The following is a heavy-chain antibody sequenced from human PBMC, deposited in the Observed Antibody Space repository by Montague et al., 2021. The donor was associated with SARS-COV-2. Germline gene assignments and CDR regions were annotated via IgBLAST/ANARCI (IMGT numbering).Heavy chain of an antibody. CDR1: GGSISSSNW. D-gene: IGHD4-17*01. CDR3: ARGGADFGDYGWLDP. Sequence: SETLSLTCAVSGGSISSSNWWSWVRPPPGKGLEWIGYIFPGGSTYYNASLQSRVTISIDNSKNQSSLRLTSITAADTAVYFCARGGADFGDYGWLDPWGQGILVTVS. J-gene: IGHJ5*02. CDR2: IFPGGST. V-gene: IGHV4-4*02.